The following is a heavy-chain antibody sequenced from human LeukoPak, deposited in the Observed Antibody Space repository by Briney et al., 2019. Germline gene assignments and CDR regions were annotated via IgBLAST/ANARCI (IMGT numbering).Heavy chain of an antibody. D-gene: IGHD3-10*01. V-gene: IGHV4-31*03. CDR3: ARDRVGNDYVDY. J-gene: IGHJ4*02. CDR1: GGSISSGGYY. Sequence: PSETLSLTCTVSGGSISSGGYYWSWIRQHPGKGLEWIGYIYYSGSTYYNPSLKSRVTISVDTSKNQCSLKLSSVTAADTAVYYCARDRVGNDYVDYWGQGTLVTVSS. CDR2: IYYSGST.